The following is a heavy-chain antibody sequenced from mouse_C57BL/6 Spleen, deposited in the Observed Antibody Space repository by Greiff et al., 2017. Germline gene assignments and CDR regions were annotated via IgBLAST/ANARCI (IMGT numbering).Heavy chain of an antibody. Sequence: EVQLVESGGGLVKPGGSLKLSCAASGFTFSDYGMHWVRQAPEKGLEWVAYISSGSSTIYYADTVKGRFTISRDNAKNTLFLQMTSLRSEDTAMYYCAKGDYYGSSYDWYFDVWGTGTTVTVSS. D-gene: IGHD1-1*01. CDR1: GFTFSDYG. CDR3: AKGDYYGSSYDWYFDV. J-gene: IGHJ1*03. V-gene: IGHV5-17*01. CDR2: ISSGSSTI.